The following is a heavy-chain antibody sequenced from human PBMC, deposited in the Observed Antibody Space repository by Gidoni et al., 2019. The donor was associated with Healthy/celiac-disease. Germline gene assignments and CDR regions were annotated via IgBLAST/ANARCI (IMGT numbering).Heavy chain of an antibody. Sequence: EVQLLESGGGLVQPGVSLRLSCAASGFPFSSYAMLWFRQDQGKGLEWFSAISGSGGSTYYAESVKGRFTIARDNSKNKLYLKMNRLRAEDTAVYYCAKATGYCSSTSCPAGYYYYMDVWGKGTTVTVSS. CDR2: ISGSGGST. CDR1: GFPFSSYA. V-gene: IGHV3-23*01. J-gene: IGHJ6*03. D-gene: IGHD2-2*01. CDR3: AKATGYCSSTSCPAGYYYYMDV.